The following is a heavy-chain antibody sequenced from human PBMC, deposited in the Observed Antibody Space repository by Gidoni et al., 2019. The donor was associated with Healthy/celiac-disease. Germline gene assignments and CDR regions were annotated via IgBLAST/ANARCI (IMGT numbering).Heavy chain of an antibody. CDR1: GFTFSSYA. J-gene: IGHJ4*02. V-gene: IGHV3-64D*09. CDR3: VKGGEGGSYANFDY. D-gene: IGHD1-26*01. Sequence: EVQLVESGGGLVQPGGSLSLSCSASGFTFSSYAMHWVRQAPGKGLEYVSAISSNGGSTYYADSVKGRFTSSRDNSKNTLYLQMSSLRAEDTAVYYCVKGGEGGSYANFDYWGQGTLVTVSS. CDR2: ISSNGGST.